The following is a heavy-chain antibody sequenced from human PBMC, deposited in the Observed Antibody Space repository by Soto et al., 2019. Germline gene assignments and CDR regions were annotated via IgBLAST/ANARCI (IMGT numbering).Heavy chain of an antibody. J-gene: IGHJ6*02. Sequence: GGSLRLSCAASGFTFSSYAMSWVRQAPGKGLEWVSAISGSGGSTYYADSVKGRFTISRDNSKNTLYLQMNSLRAEDTAVYYCAKDMYSSSWDYYYYGMDVWGQGTTVTVSS. CDR2: ISGSGGST. D-gene: IGHD6-13*01. CDR3: AKDMYSSSWDYYYYGMDV. V-gene: IGHV3-23*01. CDR1: GFTFSSYA.